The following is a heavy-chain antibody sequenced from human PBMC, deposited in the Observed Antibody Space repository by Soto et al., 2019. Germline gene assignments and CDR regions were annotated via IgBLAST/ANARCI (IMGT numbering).Heavy chain of an antibody. J-gene: IGHJ5*02. V-gene: IGHV4-34*01. D-gene: IGHD6-13*01. CDR2: INHSGST. CDR3: ARGSSWYLDWFDP. CDR1: GGSFSGYY. Sequence: SETLSLTCAVYGGSFSGYYWSWIRQPPGKGLEWIGEINHSGSTNYNPSLKSRVTMSVDTSKNQFSLKLSSVTAADTAVYYRARGSSWYLDWFDPWGQGTLVTVSS.